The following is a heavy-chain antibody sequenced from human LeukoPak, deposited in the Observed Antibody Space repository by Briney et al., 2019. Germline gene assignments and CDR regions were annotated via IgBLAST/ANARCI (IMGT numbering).Heavy chain of an antibody. CDR2: IYHSGST. CDR3: GRAHSSGRTKGGSHLFDP. CDR1: GGSISSGGYS. D-gene: IGHD6-19*01. Sequence: SETLSLTCAVSGGSISSGGYSWSWIRQPPGKGLEWIGYIYHSGSTYYNPSLKSRVTISVDRSKNQFSLKLSSVTAADTAVYYCGRAHSSGRTKGGSHLFDPWGQGTLVTVSS. J-gene: IGHJ5*01. V-gene: IGHV4-30-2*01.